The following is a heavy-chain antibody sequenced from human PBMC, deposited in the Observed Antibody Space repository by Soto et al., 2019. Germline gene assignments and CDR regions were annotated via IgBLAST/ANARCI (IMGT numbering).Heavy chain of an antibody. Sequence: GGSLSRSCSASGFNFSTYAMSWLRQSPGKGLEWVSSISDSGDNTYNADSVKGRFTISRDNSKNTLYLQMNSLRADDTAVYHCVKDRSSSDWYGYFDYWGQGTLVTVSS. CDR1: GFNFSTYA. J-gene: IGHJ4*02. D-gene: IGHD6-19*01. V-gene: IGHV3-23*01. CDR2: ISDSGDNT. CDR3: VKDRSSSDWYGYFDY.